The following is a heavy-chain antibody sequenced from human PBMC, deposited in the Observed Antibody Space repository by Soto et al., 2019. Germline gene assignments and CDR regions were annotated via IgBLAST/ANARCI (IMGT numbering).Heavy chain of an antibody. J-gene: IGHJ6*03. CDR3: GRGTYDYIWGSYSYHPV. D-gene: IGHD3-16*01. CDR2: INHSGST. V-gene: IGHV4-34*01. Sequence: PSETLSLTCAVYGGSFSGYYWSWIRQPPGKGLEWIGEINHSGSTNYNPSLKSRVTISVDTSKNQFSLKLSSVTAADTAVYYCGRGTYDYIWGSYSYHPVWGKGTTVTVS. CDR1: GGSFSGYY.